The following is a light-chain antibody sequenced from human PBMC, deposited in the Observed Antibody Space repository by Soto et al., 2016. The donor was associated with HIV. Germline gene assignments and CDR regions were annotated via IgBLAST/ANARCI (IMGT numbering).Light chain of an antibody. J-gene: IGLJ2*01. CDR1: NIGGKS. CDR2: GDH. CDR3: HVWDTISNRHI. V-gene: IGLV3-21*03. Sequence: SYELTQPPSVSVAPGKTASITCGESNIGGKSVQWYQQKPGQAPVLVVYGDHDRPSGIPERFSGSHSGNTATLTISRVEAGDEADYYCHVWDTISNRHIFGGGTKLTVL.